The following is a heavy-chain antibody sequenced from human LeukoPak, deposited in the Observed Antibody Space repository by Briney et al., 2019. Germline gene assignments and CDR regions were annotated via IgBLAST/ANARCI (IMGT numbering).Heavy chain of an antibody. CDR2: IYYSGST. J-gene: IGHJ4*02. CDR1: GGSISSYY. CDR3: ARDGAWWELRPHYFDY. V-gene: IGHV4-59*01. D-gene: IGHD1-26*01. Sequence: SETLSLTCTVSGGSISSYYWSWIRQPPGKGLEWIGYIYYSGSTNYNPSLKSRVTISVDTSKNQFSLKLSSVTAADTAVYYCARDGAWWELRPHYFDYWGQGTLVTVSS.